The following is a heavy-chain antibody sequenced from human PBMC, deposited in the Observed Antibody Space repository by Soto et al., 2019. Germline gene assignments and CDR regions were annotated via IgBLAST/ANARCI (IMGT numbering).Heavy chain of an antibody. CDR1: GFTFSSYA. D-gene: IGHD3-9*01. Sequence: EVQLLESGGGLVQPGGSLRLSCAASGFTFSSYAMSWVRQAPGKGLEWVSAISGSGGSTYYADSVKGRFTISRDNSKNTLYLQMNSLRAEDTAVYYCASQTGHAILTGYYNFDYWGQGTLVTVSS. V-gene: IGHV3-23*01. J-gene: IGHJ4*02. CDR3: ASQTGHAILTGYYNFDY. CDR2: ISGSGGST.